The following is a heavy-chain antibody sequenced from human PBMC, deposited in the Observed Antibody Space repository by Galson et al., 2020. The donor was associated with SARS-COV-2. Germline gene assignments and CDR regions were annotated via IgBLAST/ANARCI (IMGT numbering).Heavy chain of an antibody. CDR2: IYTSGST. Sequence: SQTLSLTCTVSGGPISSGSYYWSWIRQPAGKGLEWIERIYTSGSTNYNPSLKSRVTISVDTSKNQLSLKLSSVTAADTAVYYCARVHYDFWGAPISDWGQGTLVSVSS. CDR3: ARVHYDFWGAPISD. D-gene: IGHD3-3*01. V-gene: IGHV4-61*02. CDR1: GGPISSGSYY. J-gene: IGHJ4*02.